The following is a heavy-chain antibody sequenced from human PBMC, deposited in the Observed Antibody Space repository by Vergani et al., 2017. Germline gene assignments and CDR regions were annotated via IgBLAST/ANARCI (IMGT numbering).Heavy chain of an antibody. CDR3: ASSTPTLIAALGY. Sequence: EVQLLESGGGLVQPGGSLRLSCAASGFTFSSYWMHWVRQAPGKGLVWVSRINSDGSSTSYADSVKGRFTISRDNAKNTLYLQMNSLRAEDTAVYYCASSTPTLIAALGYWGQGTLVTVSS. CDR2: INSDGSST. V-gene: IGHV3-74*02. J-gene: IGHJ4*02. D-gene: IGHD6-13*01. CDR1: GFTFSSYW.